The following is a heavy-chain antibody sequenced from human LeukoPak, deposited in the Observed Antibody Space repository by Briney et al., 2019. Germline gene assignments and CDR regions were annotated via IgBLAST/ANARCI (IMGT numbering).Heavy chain of an antibody. V-gene: IGHV3-9*03. D-gene: IGHD6-19*01. J-gene: IGHJ4*02. CDR2: ISWNSGSI. CDR1: GFTFDDYA. Sequence: PLRLSCAASGFTFDDYAMHWVRQAPGKGLEWASGISWNSGSIDYADSVKGRFTISRDNAKNSLYLQMNSLRAEDMALYYCAKDRYISGWYYFDYWGQGTLVTVSS. CDR3: AKDRYISGWYYFDY.